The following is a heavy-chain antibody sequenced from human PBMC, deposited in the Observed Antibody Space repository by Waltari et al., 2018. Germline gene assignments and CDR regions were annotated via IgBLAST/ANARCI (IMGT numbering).Heavy chain of an antibody. CDR2: ISSSSSYI. CDR3: ARDPRGVWSGYYTYMDV. CDR1: GFTFSSYS. Sequence: EVQLVESGGGLVKPGGSLRLSCAASGFTFSSYSMNWVRQAPGKGLEWVSSISSSSSYIYYADSVKGRFTISRDNAKNSLYLQMNSLRAEDTAVYYCARDPRGVWSGYYTYMDVWGKGTTVTVSS. J-gene: IGHJ6*03. D-gene: IGHD3-3*01. V-gene: IGHV3-21*01.